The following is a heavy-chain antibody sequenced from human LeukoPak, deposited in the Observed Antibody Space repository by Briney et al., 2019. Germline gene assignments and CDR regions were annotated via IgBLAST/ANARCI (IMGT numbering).Heavy chain of an antibody. Sequence: PGGSLRPSCAASGFTVSSDYMNWVRQAPGKGLEWVSVIYSGGTTFYADSVRGRFTISRDNSKNTLYLQMNSLRAEDTAMYYCARASTIGAAGLFNFWGQGTLVTVSS. V-gene: IGHV3-53*01. CDR1: GFTVSSDY. J-gene: IGHJ4*02. D-gene: IGHD6-13*01. CDR3: ARASTIGAAGLFNF. CDR2: IYSGGTT.